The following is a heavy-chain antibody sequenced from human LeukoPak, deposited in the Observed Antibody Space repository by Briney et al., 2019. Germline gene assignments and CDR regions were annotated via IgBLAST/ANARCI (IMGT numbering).Heavy chain of an antibody. CDR2: INQSGST. V-gene: IGHV4-34*01. CDR3: ARGEKIGGATKY. Sequence: PSETLSLTCAVYGGSFSGYYWHWIRQPPGKGLEWIGEINQSGSTNYKPYVKTRVTISVDTCKKHFSLKLSSMTAADTAVYYCARGEKIGGATKYWGQGTLVTVSS. D-gene: IGHD1-26*01. J-gene: IGHJ4*02. CDR1: GGSFSGYY.